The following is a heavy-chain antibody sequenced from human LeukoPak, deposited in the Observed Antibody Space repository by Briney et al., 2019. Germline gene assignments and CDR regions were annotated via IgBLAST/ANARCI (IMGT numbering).Heavy chain of an antibody. CDR1: GFTFSGYW. CDR3: ARESKGRSKIDY. D-gene: IGHD4-17*01. V-gene: IGHV3-7*01. CDR2: INKDGSER. Sequence: GGSLRLSCAASGFTFSGYWMIWVRQAPGKGLEWVANINKDGSERYNVDSVKGRFTISRDNANKSLYLQMNSLRAEDTSVYYCARESKGRSKIDYWGQGTLVTVYS. J-gene: IGHJ4*02.